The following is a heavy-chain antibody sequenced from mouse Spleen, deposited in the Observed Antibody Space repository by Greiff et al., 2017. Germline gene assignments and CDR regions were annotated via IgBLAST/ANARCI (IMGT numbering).Heavy chain of an antibody. CDR2: IWGDGST. Sequence: VKLQESGPGLVAPSQSLSITCTVSGFSLTGYGVNWVRQPPGKGLEWLGMIWGDGSTDYNSALKSRLSISKDNSKSQVFLKMNSLQTDDTARYYCARVKRTYGNSGYFDYWGQGTTLTVSS. CDR3: ARVKRTYGNSGYFDY. V-gene: IGHV2-6-7*01. CDR1: GFSLTGYG. D-gene: IGHD2-1*01. J-gene: IGHJ2*01.